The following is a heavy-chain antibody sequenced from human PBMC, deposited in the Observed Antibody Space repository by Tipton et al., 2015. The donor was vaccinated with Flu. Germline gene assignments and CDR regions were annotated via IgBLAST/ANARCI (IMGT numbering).Heavy chain of an antibody. CDR2: INHSGST. J-gene: IGHJ4*02. D-gene: IGHD3-9*01. CDR3: ARGGLLRYFDWFGESR. CDR1: SGSFSGYF. Sequence: TLSLTCAVYSGSFSGYFWTWIRQTPGKGLEWIGEINHSGSTNYNPSLKSRVTISVDTSKNQFSLQLTSVTAADTAVYHCARGGLLRYFDWFGESRWGQGTLVALSS. V-gene: IGHV4-34*01.